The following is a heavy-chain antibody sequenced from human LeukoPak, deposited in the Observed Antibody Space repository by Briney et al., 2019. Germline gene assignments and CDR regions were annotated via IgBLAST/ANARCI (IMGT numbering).Heavy chain of an antibody. D-gene: IGHD3-9*01. V-gene: IGHV3-21*06. CDR1: GFTFSSHR. CDR2: IGSSRSYI. J-gene: IGHJ4*02. Sequence: GGSLRLSCAAAGFTFSSHRMNWVRQPPGKGLEWVSSIGSSRSYIYYADSVKGRFTISRDNAKNSLELHMNSLRADDTAVYYCARDAYDILTGPYFDYWGQGTLVTVSS. CDR3: ARDAYDILTGPYFDY.